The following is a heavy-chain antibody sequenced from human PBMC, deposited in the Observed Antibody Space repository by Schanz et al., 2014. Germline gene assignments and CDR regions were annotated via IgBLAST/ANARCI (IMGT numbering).Heavy chain of an antibody. D-gene: IGHD6-6*01. J-gene: IGHJ4*02. CDR3: VPMSIAAH. CDR2: ISSSGSTI. CDR1: GFTFSSYG. V-gene: IGHV3-48*04. Sequence: VQLVESGGGVVQPGRSLRLSCAASGFTFSSYGMHWVRQAPGKGLEWVSYISSSGSTIYYADSVKGRFTISRDNAKNSLYLQMNSLRAEDTAVYYCVPMSIAAHWGQGTLVTVSS.